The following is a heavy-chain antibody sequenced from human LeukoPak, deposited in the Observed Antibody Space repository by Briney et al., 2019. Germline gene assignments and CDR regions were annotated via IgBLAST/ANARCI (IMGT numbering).Heavy chain of an antibody. CDR3: ASRNYYDSSGPTFDY. CDR2: ISSSSSYI. CDR1: GFTFSSYS. V-gene: IGHV3-21*01. Sequence: GGSLRLSCAASGFTFSSYSMNWVRQAPGKGLEWVSSISSSSSYIYYADSVKGRFTISRDNAKNSLYLQMNSLRAEDTAVYYCASRNYYDSSGPTFDYWGQGTLVTVSS. J-gene: IGHJ4*02. D-gene: IGHD3-22*01.